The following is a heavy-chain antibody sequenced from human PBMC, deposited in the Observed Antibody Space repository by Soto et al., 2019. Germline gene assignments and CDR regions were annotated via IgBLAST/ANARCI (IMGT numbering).Heavy chain of an antibody. CDR3: ARASNKRGYSYGPDY. J-gene: IGHJ4*02. V-gene: IGHV4-34*01. CDR2: INHSGST. D-gene: IGHD5-18*01. CDR1: GGVFRGFF. Sequence: SGAPFPPRAVYGGVFRGFFWGRVRPPPGKGLEWIGEINHSGSTNCNPSLKSRVTISVDTSKNQFSLKLSSVTAADTAVYYCARASNKRGYSYGPDYWGQGILVTVSS.